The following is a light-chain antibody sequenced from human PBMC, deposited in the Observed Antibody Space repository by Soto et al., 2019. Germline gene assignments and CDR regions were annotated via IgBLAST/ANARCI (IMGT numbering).Light chain of an antibody. J-gene: IGKJ1*01. CDR2: GAS. V-gene: IGKV3-20*01. CDR1: QSVSSSY. CDR3: QQYGTSPTWT. Sequence: EIVLTQSPGTLSLSPGERATLSCRASQSVSSSYLAWYQQKPGQAPRLLIYGASSRATGIPDRFSGSGSGTDFNLTISRVEPEDFGVYYCQQYGTSPTWTFGPGTKVEIK.